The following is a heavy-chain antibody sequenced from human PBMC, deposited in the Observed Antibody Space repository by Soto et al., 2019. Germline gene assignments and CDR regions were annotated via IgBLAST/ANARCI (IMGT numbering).Heavy chain of an antibody. J-gene: IGHJ5*02. Sequence: QVTVKESGPVLVKPTETLTLTFTVSGFSLSNAGLGVSWIRQPPGKALEWLAHIFSNDEKSYSTSLNSRLTISKDTSKSQVVRNMTNMEPVDTAIYYCASTYSSSWYWFDPWCQGTLVTVSS. CDR3: ASTYSSSWYWFDP. CDR2: IFSNDEK. D-gene: IGHD6-13*01. CDR1: GFSLSNAGLG. V-gene: IGHV2-26*04.